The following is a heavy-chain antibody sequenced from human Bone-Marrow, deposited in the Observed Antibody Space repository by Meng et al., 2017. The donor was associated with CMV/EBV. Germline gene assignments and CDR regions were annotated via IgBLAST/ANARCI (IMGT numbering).Heavy chain of an antibody. Sequence: SETLSLTCTVSGGSISSYYWSWIRQPPGKGLEWIGYIYYSGSTNYNPSLTSRVTISVDPSKNQFSLKLRSLTAPDTAVYFCASARRDDFYGMEVWGQGTTVTVSS. J-gene: IGHJ6*02. CDR2: IYYSGST. V-gene: IGHV4-59*01. CDR1: GGSISSYY. D-gene: IGHD1-1*01. CDR3: ASARRDDFYGMEV.